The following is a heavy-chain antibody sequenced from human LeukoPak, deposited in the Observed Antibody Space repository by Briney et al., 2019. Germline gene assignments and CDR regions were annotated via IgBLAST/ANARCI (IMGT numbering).Heavy chain of an antibody. CDR2: IWFGGSDK. Sequence: PGGSLRLSCAASGFTFNTHGMHWVRQAPGKGLEWVAVIWFGGSDKYYANSVKGRFNISRDNSRNTLYLQMNSLRAEDTAVYYCVKGFYIAMVPAAHPYFDYWGQGTLVTVSS. D-gene: IGHD2-2*01. CDR3: VKGFYIAMVPAAHPYFDY. V-gene: IGHV3-30*02. CDR1: GFTFNTHG. J-gene: IGHJ4*02.